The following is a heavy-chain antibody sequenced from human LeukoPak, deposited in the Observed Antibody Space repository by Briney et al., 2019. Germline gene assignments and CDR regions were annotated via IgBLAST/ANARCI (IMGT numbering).Heavy chain of an antibody. CDR1: GYTFTSYD. V-gene: IGHV1-8*01. CDR2: MNPNSGNT. CDR3: AREWGSGYPYYYYYMDV. Sequence: GASVKVSCKASGYTFTSYDINWVRQTTGQGLEWMGWMNPNSGNTGYAQKFQGRVTMTRNTSISTAYMELSSLRSEDTAVYYCAREWGSGYPYYYYYMDVWGKGTTVTVSS. J-gene: IGHJ6*03. D-gene: IGHD5-12*01.